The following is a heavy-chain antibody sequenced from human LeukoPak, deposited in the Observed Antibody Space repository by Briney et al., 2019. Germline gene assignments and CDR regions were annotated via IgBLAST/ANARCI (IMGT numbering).Heavy chain of an antibody. D-gene: IGHD6-13*01. CDR2: ISSSSSYI. J-gene: IGHJ4*02. CDR3: ARDRNLGSQFDY. V-gene: IGHV3-21*01. CDR1: VFTFSSYS. Sequence: GGSLRLSCAASVFTFSSYSMNWVRQAPGKGLEWGSSISSSSSYIYYAASVKGRFTISRDNAKNSLYLQMNSLRAEDTDVYYCARDRNLGSQFDYWGQGTLVTVSS.